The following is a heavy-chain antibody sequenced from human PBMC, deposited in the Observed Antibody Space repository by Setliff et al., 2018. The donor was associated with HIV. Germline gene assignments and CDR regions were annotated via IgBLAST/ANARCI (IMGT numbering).Heavy chain of an antibody. CDR1: RSTFNSHT. D-gene: IGHD2-2*01. V-gene: IGHV1-69*04. J-gene: IGHJ6*02. CDR2: IIPILGVA. CDR3: VRDHCSSSGCYEYSYYGMDV. Sequence: SVKVSCKASRSTFNSHTINWVRQAPGQGLDWMGRIIPILGVANYAQRFQGKVTITADKSTSTAYMGLTSLRFDDTAMYYCVRDHCSSSGCYEYSYYGMDVWGQGTTVTVSS.